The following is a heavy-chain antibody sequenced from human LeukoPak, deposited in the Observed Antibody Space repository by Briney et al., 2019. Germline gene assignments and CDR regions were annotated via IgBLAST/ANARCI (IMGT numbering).Heavy chain of an antibody. D-gene: IGHD2-15*01. CDR3: ARDRDVDDFDS. V-gene: IGHV4-4*07. J-gene: IGHJ4*01. CDR1: GGSISSYY. Sequence: PSETLSLTCTVSGGSISSYYWSWIRQPAGKGLEWIGRFHTSGSTNYNTSLKSRVTMSVDTSKNQFSLKLSSVTAADTAVYYCARDRDVDDFDSWGHGTLVTVSS. CDR2: FHTSGST.